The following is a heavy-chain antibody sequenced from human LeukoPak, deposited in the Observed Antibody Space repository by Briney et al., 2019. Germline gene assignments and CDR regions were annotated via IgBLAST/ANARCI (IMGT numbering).Heavy chain of an antibody. D-gene: IGHD1-14*01. Sequence: SQTLSLTCAVSGGSISSGGYSWSWTRQPPGKGLEWIGYIYHSGSTYYNPSLKSRVTISVDRSKNQFSLKLSSVTAADTAVYYCARLTPHDAFDIWGQGTMVTVSS. CDR2: IYHSGST. J-gene: IGHJ3*02. CDR3: ARLTPHDAFDI. V-gene: IGHV4-30-2*01. CDR1: GGSISSGGYS.